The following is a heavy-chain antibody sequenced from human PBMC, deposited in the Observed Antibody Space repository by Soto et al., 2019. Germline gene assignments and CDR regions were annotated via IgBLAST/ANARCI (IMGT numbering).Heavy chain of an antibody. V-gene: IGHV1-18*01. CDR1: GYILTSYG. CDR2: ISAYNGNT. CDR3: AREGDNEMATVSCYYYYGMDV. J-gene: IGHJ6*02. D-gene: IGHD4-4*01. Sequence: ASVKVSCKASGYILTSYGISWVRQAPGQGLEWMGWISAYNGNTNYAQKLQGRVTMTTDTSTSTAYMKLRSLRSDDTAVYYCAREGDNEMATVSCYYYYGMDVWGQGTTVTVSS.